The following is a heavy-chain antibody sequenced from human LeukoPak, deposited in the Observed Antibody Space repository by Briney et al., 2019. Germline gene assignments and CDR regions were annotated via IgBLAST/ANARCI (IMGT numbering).Heavy chain of an antibody. J-gene: IGHJ5*02. V-gene: IGHV4-59*01. CDR3: ARKRGYSIDP. D-gene: IGHD5-18*01. CDR1: GDSIDSYY. CDR2: IYYSGST. Sequence: ASETLSLTCTVSGDSIDSYYWSWIRQPPGKGLEWIGYIYYSGSTNYNPSLKGRFTISVDTSKNQFSLKLSSVTAADTAVYYCARKRGYSIDPWGQGTLVTVSS.